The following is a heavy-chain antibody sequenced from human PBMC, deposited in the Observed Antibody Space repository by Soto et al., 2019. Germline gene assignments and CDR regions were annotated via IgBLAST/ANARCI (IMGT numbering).Heavy chain of an antibody. CDR3: ARYNSGHSDY. Sequence: QVYLVQSGGGVVQPGRSLRLSCAASGFTFRNYGMHWVRQAPGRGLEWVAVIWFDGSEIYYADSVKGRFTISRDNSNSALLLQMDYLSAEDTAMYYCARYNSGHSDYWGQGTPVTVSS. CDR1: GFTFRNYG. V-gene: IGHV3-33*01. J-gene: IGHJ4*02. D-gene: IGHD1-26*01. CDR2: IWFDGSEI.